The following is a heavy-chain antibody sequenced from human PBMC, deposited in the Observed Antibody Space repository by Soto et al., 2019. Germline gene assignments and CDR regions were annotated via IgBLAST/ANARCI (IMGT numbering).Heavy chain of an antibody. CDR1: GNSFMGYA. CDR2: INAGNGNT. J-gene: IGHJ4*02. V-gene: IGHV1-3*01. CDR3: ASEPAVAGLLALDN. D-gene: IGHD6-19*01. Sequence: QFQLVQSGAEVKKPGASVKVSCKASGNSFMGYAIHWVRQAPGQRPEWMGWINAGNGNTKYSQKFKGRVTITRDTSATTAYMEMSSLRFEDSAVYYCASEPAVAGLLALDNGGQGTLITVSS.